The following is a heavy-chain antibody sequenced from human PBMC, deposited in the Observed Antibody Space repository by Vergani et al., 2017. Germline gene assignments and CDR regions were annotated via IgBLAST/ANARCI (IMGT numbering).Heavy chain of an antibody. CDR1: GVSVTDYN. J-gene: IGHJ5*02. D-gene: IGHD6-13*01. Sequence: QLHLQESGPGLVKPSETLSLTCHVFGVSVTDYNCNWIRQAPGKGLEWIGSLSTTGGATHASHNPSLKSRVSISVDTSKSQFSLRLTSVTAADPASYYCAGDTHSWQRADRWGQGLLVSVSS. CDR3: AGDTHSWQRADR. CDR2: LSTTGGA. V-gene: IGHV4-59*02.